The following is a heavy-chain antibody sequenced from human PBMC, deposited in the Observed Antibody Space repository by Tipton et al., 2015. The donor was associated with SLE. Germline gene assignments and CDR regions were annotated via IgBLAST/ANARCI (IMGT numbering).Heavy chain of an antibody. D-gene: IGHD4-23*01. CDR2: IFPGDSDT. CDR1: GYIFTTYW. Sequence: VQLVQSGAEVKKSGESLKISCEVSGYIFTTYWIGWVRQMPGKGLEWMGIIFPGDSDTRYSPSFQGQVTISADKSISTAYLQWTSLKASDTAMYYCARVPYGGNSGAYFDYWGQGTLVTVSS. J-gene: IGHJ4*02. CDR3: ARVPYGGNSGAYFDY. V-gene: IGHV5-51*03.